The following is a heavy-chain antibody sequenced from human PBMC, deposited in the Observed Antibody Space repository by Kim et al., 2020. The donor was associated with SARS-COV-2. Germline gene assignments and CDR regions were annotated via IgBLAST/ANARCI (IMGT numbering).Heavy chain of an antibody. J-gene: IGHJ6*02. CDR3: ARDILWFGESYLPIYGMDV. CDR1: GYTFNSYS. CDR2: ISAYNGNT. V-gene: IGHV1-18*01. Sequence: ASVKVSCKASGYTFNSYSISWVRQAPGQGLEWMGWISAYNGNTNYAQKLQGRVTMTTDTSTSTVDMELRSLRSDDTAVYYCARDILWFGESYLPIYGMDVWGQGTTITVSS. D-gene: IGHD3-10*01.